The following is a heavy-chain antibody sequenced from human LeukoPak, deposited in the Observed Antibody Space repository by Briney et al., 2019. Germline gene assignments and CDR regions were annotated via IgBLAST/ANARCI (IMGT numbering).Heavy chain of an antibody. D-gene: IGHD4-23*01. Sequence: SETLSLTCTVSGGSISSYYWSWIRQPPGKGLEWIGYIYYSGSTNYNPSLKSRVTISVDTSKNQFSLKLSSVTAADTAVYYCARADGGNRGYFDYWGQGTLVTVSS. CDR3: ARADGGNRGYFDY. CDR1: GGSISSYY. V-gene: IGHV4-59*08. J-gene: IGHJ4*02. CDR2: IYYSGST.